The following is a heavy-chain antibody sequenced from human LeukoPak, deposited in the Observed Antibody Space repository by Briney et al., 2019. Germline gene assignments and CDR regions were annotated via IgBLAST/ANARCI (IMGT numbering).Heavy chain of an antibody. CDR3: ARDQAASGSYSGFDH. V-gene: IGHV1-18*01. D-gene: IGHD1-26*01. CDR1: DYTFTSYG. CDR2: ISAYNGNT. J-gene: IGHJ4*02. Sequence: ASVKVSCKASDYTFTSYGFSWVRQAPGQGLEWMGWISAYNGNTHYAQNFQGRAIMTTDTSTSTAYMELRSLRSDDTAVYYCARDQAASGSYSGFDHWGQGTLVTVSS.